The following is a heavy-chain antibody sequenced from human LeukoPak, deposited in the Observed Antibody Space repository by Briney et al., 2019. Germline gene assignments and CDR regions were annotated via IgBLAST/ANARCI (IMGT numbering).Heavy chain of an antibody. V-gene: IGHV3-30*18. J-gene: IGHJ6*02. Sequence: GGSLRLSCAASGFTFSSYGMHWVRQAPGKGLEWVAVISYDGSNKYYADSVKGRFTISRDNSKNTLYLQMNSLRAEDTAVYYCAKDGWGEIYYYYGMDVWGQGTTVTVSS. CDR3: AKDGWGEIYYYYGMDV. D-gene: IGHD3-16*01. CDR2: ISYDGSNK. CDR1: GFTFSSYG.